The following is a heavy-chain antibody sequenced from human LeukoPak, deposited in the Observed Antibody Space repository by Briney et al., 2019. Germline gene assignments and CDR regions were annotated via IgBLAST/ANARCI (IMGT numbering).Heavy chain of an antibody. V-gene: IGHV3-64D*06. J-gene: IGHJ4*02. D-gene: IGHD5-18*01. CDR2: ISSNGGST. CDR1: GFTFSSYA. Sequence: GRSLRLSCSASGFTFSSYAMHWVRQAPGKGLEYVSAISSNGGSTYYADSVKGRFTISRDNSKNTLYLQMSSLRAEDTAVYYCVKDRQRGYSYGFFDYWGQGTLVTVSS. CDR3: VKDRQRGYSYGFFDY.